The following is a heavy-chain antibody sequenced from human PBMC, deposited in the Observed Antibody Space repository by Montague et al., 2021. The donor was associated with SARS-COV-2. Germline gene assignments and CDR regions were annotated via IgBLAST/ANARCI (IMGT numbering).Heavy chain of an antibody. V-gene: IGHV4-34*01. CDR3: ARLRDGVVPSPILGVGPYYSYYYMDV. D-gene: IGHD3-10*01. J-gene: IGHJ6*03. CDR2: TNHGGST. Sequence: SETLSLTCAVYGTSFSGYYWNWIRQPPGKGLEWIGETNHGGSTKYSPSLKSRLTISADTSKNQFSLKLTSVAAADTAVYYCARLRDGVVPSPILGVGPYYSYYYMDVWGRGTTVTVSS. CDR1: GTSFSGYY.